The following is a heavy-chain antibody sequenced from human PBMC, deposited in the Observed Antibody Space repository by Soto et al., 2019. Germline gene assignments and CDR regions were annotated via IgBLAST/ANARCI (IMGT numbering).Heavy chain of an antibody. D-gene: IGHD6-6*01. J-gene: IGHJ6*02. V-gene: IGHV3-23*01. CDR1: AFSFSSFA. CDR3: ARSSSWDYYYGMDV. CDR2: ISGSGGST. Sequence: GGSLSLSCAASAFSFSSFATGWVRHAPRKWLEWVSAISGSGGSTYYADSVKGRFTISRDTSENTLYLQMNSLRTEDAAVYYCARSSSWDYYYGMDVWGQGXTVTVYS.